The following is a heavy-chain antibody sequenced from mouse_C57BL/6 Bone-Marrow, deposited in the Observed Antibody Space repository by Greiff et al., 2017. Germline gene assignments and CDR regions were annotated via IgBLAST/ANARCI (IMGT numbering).Heavy chain of an antibody. V-gene: IGHV1-81*01. CDR3: ARCITTIVTVFMDY. CDR1: GYTFTSYG. CDR2: IYPRSSNT. D-gene: IGHD1-1*01. J-gene: IGHJ4*01. Sequence: QVQLQQSGAELARPGASVKLSCQASGYTFTSYGISWVKLRTGLGLEWIGEIYPRSSNTYYNEKFKGKATLTADKSSSTAYMELRSLTSDDSAVYFCARCITTIVTVFMDYWGQGTSVTVPA.